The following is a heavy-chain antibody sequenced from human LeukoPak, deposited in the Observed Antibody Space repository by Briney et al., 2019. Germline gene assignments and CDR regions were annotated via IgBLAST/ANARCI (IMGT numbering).Heavy chain of an antibody. CDR3: ARDRTAAISVWFDP. J-gene: IGHJ5*02. V-gene: IGHV1-2*02. Sequence: ASVKVSCKASGYTFTGYYMHWVRQAPGQGLEWMGWINPNSGGTNYAQKFQGRVTMTRDTSISTAYMELSRLRSGDTAVYYCARDRTAAISVWFDPWGQGTLVTVSS. D-gene: IGHD2-2*02. CDR1: GYTFTGYY. CDR2: INPNSGGT.